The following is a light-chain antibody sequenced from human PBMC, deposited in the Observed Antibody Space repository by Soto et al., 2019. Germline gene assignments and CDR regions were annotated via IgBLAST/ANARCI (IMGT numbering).Light chain of an antibody. CDR2: WAS. CDR1: QNVVYSSNNRNL. CDR3: QQYYSPPRYT. V-gene: IGKV4-1*01. Sequence: IVMTQSPEYLSVSLGERATINCKSSQNVVYSSNNRNLIAWYQQKPGQPPKLLIYWASTRESGVPDRFSGSGSGRDFTLTISSLQAEDVAVYYCQQYYSPPRYTFGQGTRLEIK. J-gene: IGKJ2*01.